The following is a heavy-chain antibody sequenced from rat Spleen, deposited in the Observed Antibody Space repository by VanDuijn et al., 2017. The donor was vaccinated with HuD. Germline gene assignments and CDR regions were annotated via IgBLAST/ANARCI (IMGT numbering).Heavy chain of an antibody. CDR3: TRHYYSFDY. D-gene: IGHD1-2*01. V-gene: IGHV5-46*01. CDR2: ISSGGGAT. CDR1: GFTFSSFP. Sequence: EVQLVESGGELEQPGRSLKLSCAASGFTFSSFPMAWVRQGPKKGLEWVVTISSGGGATYYPDSVKGRFSISRDNVKSTLYLQMDSLRSEDTATYYCTRHYYSFDYWGQGVLVTVSS. J-gene: IGHJ2*01.